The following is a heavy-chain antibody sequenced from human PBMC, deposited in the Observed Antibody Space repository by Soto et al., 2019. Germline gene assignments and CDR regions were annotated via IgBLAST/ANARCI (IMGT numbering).Heavy chain of an antibody. D-gene: IGHD2-2*01. CDR2: IKSKTDGGTT. J-gene: IGHJ6*02. CDR1: GFTFSNAW. V-gene: IGHV3-15*07. Sequence: EVQLVESGGGLVKPGGSLRLSCAASGFTFSNAWMNWVRQAPGKGLEWVGRIKSKTDGGTTDYAAPVKGRFTISRDDSKNTLYLQMNSLKTEDTAVYYCTTSIGCSSTSCFYYYYYGMDVWGQGTTVTVSS. CDR3: TTSIGCSSTSCFYYYYYGMDV.